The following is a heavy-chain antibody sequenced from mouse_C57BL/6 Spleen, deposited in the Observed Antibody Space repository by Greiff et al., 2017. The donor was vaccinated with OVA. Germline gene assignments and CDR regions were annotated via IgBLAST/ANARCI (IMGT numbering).Heavy chain of an antibody. CDR1: GFTFTDYY. Sequence: EVQLQESGGGLVQPGGSLSLSCAASGFTFTDYYMSWVRQPPGKALEWLGFIRNKANGYTTEYSASVKGRFTISRDNSQSILYLQMNALRAEDSATYYCARSPGGAWFAYWGQGTLVTVSA. J-gene: IGHJ3*01. CDR3: ARSPGGAWFAY. CDR2: IRNKANGYTT. V-gene: IGHV7-3*01.